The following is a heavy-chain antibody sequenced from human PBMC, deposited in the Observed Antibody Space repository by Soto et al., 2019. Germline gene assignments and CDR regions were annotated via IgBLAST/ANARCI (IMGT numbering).Heavy chain of an antibody. CDR3: ARDHWNYGHYYYGMDV. Sequence: GGSLRLSCAAPGFTFSSYGMHWVRQAPGKGLEWVAVIWYDGSNKYYADSVKGRFTISRDNSKNTLYLQMNSLRAEDTAVYYCARDHWNYGHYYYGMDVWGQGTTVTVSS. D-gene: IGHD1-7*01. CDR1: GFTFSSYG. V-gene: IGHV3-33*01. CDR2: IWYDGSNK. J-gene: IGHJ6*02.